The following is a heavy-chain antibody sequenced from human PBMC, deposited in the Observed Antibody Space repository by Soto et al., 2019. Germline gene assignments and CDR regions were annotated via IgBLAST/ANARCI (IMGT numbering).Heavy chain of an antibody. CDR1: GFTFSSYW. CDR3: ARGGPYVVVTAPFDY. D-gene: IGHD2-21*02. J-gene: IGHJ4*02. CDR2: IKQDGSEK. V-gene: IGHV3-7*03. Sequence: EVQLVESGGGLVQPGGSLRLSCAASGFTFSSYWMSWVRQAPGKGLEWVANIKQDGSEKYYVDSVKGRFTISRDNAKNLLYLQMNSLRAEDTAVYYCARGGPYVVVTAPFDYWGQGTLVTVSS.